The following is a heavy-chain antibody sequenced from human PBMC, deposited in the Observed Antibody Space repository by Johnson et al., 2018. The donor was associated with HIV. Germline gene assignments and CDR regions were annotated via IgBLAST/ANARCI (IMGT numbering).Heavy chain of an antibody. CDR2: LWYDGTNK. CDR1: GFTFSSFG. V-gene: IGHV3-33*06. J-gene: IGHJ3*02. D-gene: IGHD2-15*01. CDR3: AKGQVARGAFDI. Sequence: QGQLVESGGGVVQPGRSLRLSCAASGFTFSSFGMHWVRQAPGKGLEWVAVLWYDGTNKYYADSVTGRFSISRDNSKNKLYLQRNSLRVEDTAVYYCAKGQVARGAFDIWGQGTMVTVSS.